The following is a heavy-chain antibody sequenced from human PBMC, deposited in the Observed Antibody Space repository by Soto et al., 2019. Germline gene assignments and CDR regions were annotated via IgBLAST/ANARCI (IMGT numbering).Heavy chain of an antibody. Sequence: ASVKVSCKASGYTFTVYYMHWVRQAPGQGLEWMGWINPNSGGTNYAQKFQGWVTMTRDTSISTAYMELSRLRSDDTAVYYCGTAGLGGTFDYWGKGTLVPVSP. CDR3: GTAGLGGTFDY. D-gene: IGHD3-16*01. V-gene: IGHV1-2*04. J-gene: IGHJ4*02. CDR2: INPNSGGT. CDR1: GYTFTVYY.